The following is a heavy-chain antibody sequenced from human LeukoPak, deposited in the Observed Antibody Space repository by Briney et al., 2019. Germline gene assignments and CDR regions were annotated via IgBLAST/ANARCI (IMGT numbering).Heavy chain of an antibody. V-gene: IGHV1-18*01. CDR3: ASQVVRGIVYY. Sequence: ASVKVSCKASGYTFTSYGISWVRQAPGQGLEWMGWISTYNGNTNSAQKFQGRVTMTTDTSTSTAYMELSSLRSEDTAVYYCASQVVRGIVYYWGQGTLVTVSS. D-gene: IGHD3-10*01. CDR2: ISTYNGNT. J-gene: IGHJ4*02. CDR1: GYTFTSYG.